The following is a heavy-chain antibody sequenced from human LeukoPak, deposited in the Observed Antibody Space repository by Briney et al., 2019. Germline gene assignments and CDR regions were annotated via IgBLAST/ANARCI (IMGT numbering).Heavy chain of an antibody. CDR3: ARDQLDIVVVPAAYYYYYGMDV. J-gene: IGHJ6*04. V-gene: IGHV3-33*08. CDR1: GFTFSSYG. D-gene: IGHD2-2*03. CDR2: IWYDGSNK. Sequence: PGGSLRLSCTASGFTFSSYGMHWVRQAPGKGLEWVAVIWYDGSNKYYADSVKGRFTISRDNSKNTLYLQMNSLRAEDTAVYYCARDQLDIVVVPAAYYYYYGMDVWDKGTTVTVSS.